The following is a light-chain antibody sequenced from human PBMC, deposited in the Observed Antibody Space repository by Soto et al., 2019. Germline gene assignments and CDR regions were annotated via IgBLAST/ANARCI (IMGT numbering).Light chain of an antibody. CDR2: EVS. CDR1: SSDVGSYDH. Sequence: QSLLTQPASVSGATGQSITISCSGTSSDVGSYDHVAWYQQFPGKTPKLMIYEVSNRPSGVSSRFSGSKSGNTASLTISGLQAEDEADYYCISYTGSSTSYVFGSGTKVTVL. V-gene: IGLV2-14*01. J-gene: IGLJ1*01. CDR3: ISYTGSSTSYV.